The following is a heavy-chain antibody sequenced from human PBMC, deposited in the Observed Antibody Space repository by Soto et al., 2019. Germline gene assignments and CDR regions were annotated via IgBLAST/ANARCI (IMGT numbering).Heavy chain of an antibody. D-gene: IGHD5-12*01. CDR2: ISSSSSYI. J-gene: IGHJ4*02. CDR1: GFTFSSYS. V-gene: IGHV3-21*01. Sequence: GGSLRLSCAASGFTFSSYSMNWVRQAPGKGLEWVSSISSSSSYIYYADSVKGRFTISRDNAKNSLYLQMNSLRAEDAAVYYCARDGWYSGYDLFDYWGQGTLVTVSS. CDR3: ARDGWYSGYDLFDY.